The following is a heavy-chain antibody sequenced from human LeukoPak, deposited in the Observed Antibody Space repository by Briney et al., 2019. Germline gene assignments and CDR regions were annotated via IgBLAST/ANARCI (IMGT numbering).Heavy chain of an antibody. D-gene: IGHD5-18*01. CDR2: IIPILGIA. J-gene: IGHJ4*02. CDR3: ARSAGYSYGYADY. Sequence: VASVKVSCKASGGTFSSYAISWVRQAPGQGLEWMGRIIPILGIANYAQKFQGRVTITADKSTSTAYMELSSLRSEDTAVYYCARSAGYSYGYADYWGQGTLVTVSS. V-gene: IGHV1-69*04. CDR1: GGTFSSYA.